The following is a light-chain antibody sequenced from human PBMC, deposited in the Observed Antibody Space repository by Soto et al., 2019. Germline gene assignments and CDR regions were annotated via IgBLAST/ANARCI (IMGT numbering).Light chain of an antibody. J-gene: IGKJ2*01. CDR1: QSISSY. V-gene: IGKV1-39*01. CDR2: DAS. CDR3: QQSYSTPYS. Sequence: DIQMTQSPSSLSASVGDRVTITCRASQSISSYLNWYQQKPGKAPKLLIYDASSLQSGVPSRFSRSGTGTDFTLTISRLQPEDFATYYCQQSYSTPYSFGQGTKLENK.